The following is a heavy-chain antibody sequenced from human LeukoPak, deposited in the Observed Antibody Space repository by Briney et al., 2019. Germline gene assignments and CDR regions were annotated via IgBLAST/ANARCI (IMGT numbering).Heavy chain of an antibody. CDR1: GGSFSGYY. Sequence: SETLSLTCAVYGGSFSGYYWSWIRQPPGKGLEWIGEINHSGSTNYNPSLKSRVTISVDTSKNQFSLKLSSVTAADTAVYYCVAGSASAFDIWGQGTMVTVSS. J-gene: IGHJ3*02. D-gene: IGHD2-15*01. CDR3: VAGSASAFDI. V-gene: IGHV4-34*01. CDR2: INHSGST.